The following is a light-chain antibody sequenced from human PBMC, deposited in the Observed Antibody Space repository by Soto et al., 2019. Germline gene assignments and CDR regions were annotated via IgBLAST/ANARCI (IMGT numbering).Light chain of an antibody. CDR2: GAS. CDR3: QQYDTSPRT. V-gene: IGKV3-20*01. CDR1: QSVSSNY. J-gene: IGKJ1*01. Sequence: MLTQSPGTLSLSPGERATLSCRASQSVSSNYLAWYQHKSGQAPRLLIYGASNMATGIPARFSGSGSGIDFTLTIMRLEPEDFATYYCQQYDTSPRTFGQGTKVEFK.